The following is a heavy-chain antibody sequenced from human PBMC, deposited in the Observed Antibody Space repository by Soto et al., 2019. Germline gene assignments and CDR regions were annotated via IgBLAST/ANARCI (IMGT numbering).Heavy chain of an antibody. CDR2: INAGNGNT. CDR1: GYTFTSYT. D-gene: IGHD5-12*01. CDR3: ARVGFSDYDRLWFGR. Sequence: ASVKVSCKASGYTFTSYTIHWVRQAPGQRLEWVGWINAGNGNTKYSQKFQGRVTITRDTSASTAYMELSSLRSEDTAVYYCARVGFSDYDRLWFGRWGQGTLVTVS. J-gene: IGHJ5*02. V-gene: IGHV1-3*01.